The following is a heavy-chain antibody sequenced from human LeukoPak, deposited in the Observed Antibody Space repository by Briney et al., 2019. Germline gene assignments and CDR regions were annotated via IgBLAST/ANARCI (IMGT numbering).Heavy chain of an antibody. D-gene: IGHD3-10*01. CDR2: INPNGGGT. CDR1: GYTFTGYY. J-gene: IGHJ4*02. V-gene: IGHV1-2*04. CDR3: ARARFGSGSYYND. Sequence: VSVKVSCKASGYTFTGYYMHWVRQAPGQGLEWMGWINPNGGGTNYAQKFRGWVTMTRDTSISTAYMELSRLRSDDTAVYYCARARFGSGSYYNDWGQGTLVTVSS.